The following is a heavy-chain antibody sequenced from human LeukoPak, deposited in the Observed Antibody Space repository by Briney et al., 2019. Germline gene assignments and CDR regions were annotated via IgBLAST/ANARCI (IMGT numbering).Heavy chain of an antibody. Sequence: PSETLSLTCAVYVGSFSGYYWNWIRQTPGKGLEWIGEINHSGSTDYIPSLKSRVTISVDTSKNQFSLRLSSVTAADTAVYFCARGEKWDPHAFDIWSQGTTVTVSS. CDR3: ARGEKWDPHAFDI. V-gene: IGHV4-34*01. CDR1: VGSFSGYY. J-gene: IGHJ3*02. D-gene: IGHD1-26*01. CDR2: INHSGST.